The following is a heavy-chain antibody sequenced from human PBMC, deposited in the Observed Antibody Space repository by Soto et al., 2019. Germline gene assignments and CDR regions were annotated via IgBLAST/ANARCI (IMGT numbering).Heavy chain of an antibody. D-gene: IGHD3-3*01. CDR2: IYYSGST. J-gene: IGHJ5*02. CDR3: ASTGSHYDFWSGPVSAFDP. V-gene: IGHV4-59*08. Sequence: SETLSLTCTVSGGSISSYYWIWIRQPPGKGLEWIGYIYYSGSTNYNPSLKSRVTISVDTSKNQFSLKLSSVTAADTAVYYCASTGSHYDFWSGPVSAFDPWGQGTLVTVSS. CDR1: GGSISSYY.